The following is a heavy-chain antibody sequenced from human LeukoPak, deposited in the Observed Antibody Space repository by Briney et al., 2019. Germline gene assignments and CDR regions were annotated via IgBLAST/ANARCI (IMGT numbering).Heavy chain of an antibody. Sequence: SETLSLTCTDSGGSISSYYWSWIRQPPGKGLEWSGYIYYSGSTNYNPSLKSRVTISVDTSKNQFSLKLSSVTAADTAVYYCARGYEPEAVDAFDIWGQGTMVTVSS. CDR3: ARGYEPEAVDAFDI. CDR2: IYYSGST. J-gene: IGHJ3*02. CDR1: GGSISSYY. D-gene: IGHD3-16*01. V-gene: IGHV4-59*01.